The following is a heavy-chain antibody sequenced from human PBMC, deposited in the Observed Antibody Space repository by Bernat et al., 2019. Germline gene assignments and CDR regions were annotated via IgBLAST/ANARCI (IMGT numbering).Heavy chain of an antibody. V-gene: IGHV1-46*01. J-gene: IGHJ4*02. D-gene: IGHD6-19*01. CDR2: INPSGGST. Sequence: AAGGTLTGYYVHWVRQAPGRGREWMGIINPSGGSTSYEQKFQGRVTMTRDTSTSTVYMELSSLVSEDTAVYYCAREARLAGTTSCDYWGQGTLVTVSS. CDR1: GGTLTGYY. CDR3: AREARLAGTTSCDY.